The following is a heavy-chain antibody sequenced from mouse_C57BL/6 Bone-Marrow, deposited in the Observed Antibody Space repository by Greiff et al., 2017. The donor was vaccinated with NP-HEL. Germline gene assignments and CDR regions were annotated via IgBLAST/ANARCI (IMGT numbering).Heavy chain of an antibody. CDR3: ARYRYYYGSSYDAMDY. J-gene: IGHJ4*01. CDR2: IYPRSGTT. V-gene: IGHV1-81*01. D-gene: IGHD1-1*01. CDR1: GYTFTSYG. Sequence: QVQLQQSGAELARPGASVKLSCKASGYTFTSYGISWVKQRTGQGLEWIGEIYPRSGTTYYNEKFKGKATLTADKSSSTAYMELRSLTSEDSAVYFCARYRYYYGSSYDAMDYWGQGTSVTVSS.